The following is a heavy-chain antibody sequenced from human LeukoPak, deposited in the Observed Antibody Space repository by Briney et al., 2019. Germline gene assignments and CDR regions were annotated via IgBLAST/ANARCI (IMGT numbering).Heavy chain of an antibody. J-gene: IGHJ4*02. V-gene: IGHV3-74*01. D-gene: IGHD2-2*01. CDR3: ARVFGSSTSCFNY. CDR2: INSDGSST. Sequence: GGSLRLSCAASGFTFSSYWMHWVRQAPGKGLGWVSRINSDGSSTSYAASVKGRFTISRDNAKNTLYLQMNSLRAEDTAVYYCARVFGSSTSCFNYWGQGTLVTVSS. CDR1: GFTFSSYW.